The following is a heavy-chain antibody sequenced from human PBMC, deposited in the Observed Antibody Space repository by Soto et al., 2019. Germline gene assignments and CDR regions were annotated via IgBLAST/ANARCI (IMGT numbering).Heavy chain of an antibody. CDR3: ARAKGAFDI. J-gene: IGHJ3*02. Sequence: QVQLVQSGAEVKKPGASVKASCKASGYTFTSYAMHWVRQAPGQRLEWMGWINVGNGNTKYSQKFQGRVTITEDTAASTAYMELSSLRSEDTAVYYCARAKGAFDIWGQGTMVTVSS. CDR2: INVGNGNT. V-gene: IGHV1-3*01. CDR1: GYTFTSYA.